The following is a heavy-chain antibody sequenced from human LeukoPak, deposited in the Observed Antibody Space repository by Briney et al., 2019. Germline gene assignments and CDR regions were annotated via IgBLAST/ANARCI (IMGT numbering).Heavy chain of an antibody. V-gene: IGHV3-7*01. CDR3: ARVGTWELQRVVEF. Sequence: PGGSLRLSCATSGFAFSSYWMTWVRQVPGKGLEWVANINREGNEKYYVESVKGRFTISRDNAKNSVDLQMDSLRVEDTAVYYCARVGTWELQRVVEFWGQGTLVTVSS. D-gene: IGHD4-23*01. J-gene: IGHJ4*02. CDR1: GFAFSSYW. CDR2: INREGNEK.